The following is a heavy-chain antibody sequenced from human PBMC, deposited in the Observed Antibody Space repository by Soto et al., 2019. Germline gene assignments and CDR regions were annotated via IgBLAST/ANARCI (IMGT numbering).Heavy chain of an antibody. Sequence: SETLSLTCAVYGGSFSGYYWSWIRQPPGKGLEWIGEINHSGSTNYNPSLKGRVTISVDTSKNQFSLKLSSVTAADTAVYYCASTPVNCAAGFDYGGQGTLVTVFS. J-gene: IGHJ4*02. CDR1: GGSFSGYY. V-gene: IGHV4-34*01. CDR2: INHSGST. CDR3: ASTPVNCAAGFDY. D-gene: IGHD4-17*01.